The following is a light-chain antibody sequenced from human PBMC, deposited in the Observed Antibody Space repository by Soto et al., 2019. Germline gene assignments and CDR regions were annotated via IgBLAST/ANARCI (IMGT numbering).Light chain of an antibody. J-gene: IGLJ2*01. Sequence: QSVLTQPPSASGTPGQRVTISCSGSSSNIGSNYVYWYQQLPGTAPKLLIYRNKQRSSGVPDRFSGSKSGTSASLVISGLRSEDEADYYCAAWDDSFVVFGGGTKVTVL. CDR1: SSNIGSNY. CDR3: AAWDDSFVV. CDR2: RNK. V-gene: IGLV1-47*01.